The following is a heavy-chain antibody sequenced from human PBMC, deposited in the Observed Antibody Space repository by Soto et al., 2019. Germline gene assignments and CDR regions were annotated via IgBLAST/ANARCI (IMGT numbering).Heavy chain of an antibody. Sequence: SETLSLTCAVSGGSISSSNWWSWVRQPPGKGLEWIGEIYHSGSTNYNPSLKSRVTISVDKSKNQFSLKLSSVTAADTAVYYCARDPELEPTRNWFDPWGQGTLVTVSS. CDR1: GGSISSSNW. CDR3: ARDPELEPTRNWFDP. CDR2: IYHSGST. D-gene: IGHD1-1*01. J-gene: IGHJ5*02. V-gene: IGHV4-4*02.